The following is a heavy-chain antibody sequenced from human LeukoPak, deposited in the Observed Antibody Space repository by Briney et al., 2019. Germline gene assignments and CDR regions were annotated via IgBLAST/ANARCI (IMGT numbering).Heavy chain of an antibody. V-gene: IGHV3-23*01. CDR2: ISGSGGST. D-gene: IGHD1-26*01. CDR1: GFTFSSYA. J-gene: IGHJ4*02. CDR3: ARDPVGATNPSFDY. Sequence: HTGGSLRLSCAASGFTFSSYAMSWVRQAPGKGLEWVSAISGSGGSTYYADSVKGRFTISRDNSKNTLYLQMNSLRAEDTAVYYCARDPVGATNPSFDYWGQGTLVTVSS.